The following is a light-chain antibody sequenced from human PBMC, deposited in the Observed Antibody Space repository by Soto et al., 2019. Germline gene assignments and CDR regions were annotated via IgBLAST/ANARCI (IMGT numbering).Light chain of an antibody. CDR2: NTN. Sequence: QTVVTQEPSFSVSPGGTVTLTCGLSSGSVSTSYYPNWYQQTPGQAPRALIYNTNIRSSGVPDRFSGSILGNKAALTITGAQADDESDYYWVLYLGTGIWAFGGGTKLTVL. V-gene: IGLV8-61*01. J-gene: IGLJ2*01. CDR3: VLYLGTGIWA. CDR1: SGSVSTSYY.